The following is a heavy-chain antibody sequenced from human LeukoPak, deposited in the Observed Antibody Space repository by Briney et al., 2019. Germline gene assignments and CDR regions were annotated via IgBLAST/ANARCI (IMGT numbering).Heavy chain of an antibody. CDR2: IYHSGST. J-gene: IGHJ4*02. V-gene: IGHV4-30-2*01. D-gene: IGHD6-19*01. CDR3: ARDGAVAGTYDY. CDR1: GGSISSGGYY. Sequence: SETLSLTCTVPGGSISSGGYYWSWIRQPPGKGLEWIGYIYHSGSTYYNPSLKSRVTISVDRSKNQFSPKLSSVTAADTAVYYCARDGAVAGTYDYWGQGTLVTVSS.